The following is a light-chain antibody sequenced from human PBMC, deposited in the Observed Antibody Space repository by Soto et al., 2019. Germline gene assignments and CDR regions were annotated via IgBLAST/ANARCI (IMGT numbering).Light chain of an antibody. CDR2: DAS. CDR1: QRISRW. V-gene: IGKV1-5*01. Sequence: DIQMTQSPSTLSASVGDRVTITCRASQRISRWLAWYQQKPGKAPKFLIYDASTLESGVPSRFSGSGSGTDFTLTISSLQPEDFATYYCQRTYGPPFTFGPGTKVDI. J-gene: IGKJ3*01. CDR3: QRTYGPPFT.